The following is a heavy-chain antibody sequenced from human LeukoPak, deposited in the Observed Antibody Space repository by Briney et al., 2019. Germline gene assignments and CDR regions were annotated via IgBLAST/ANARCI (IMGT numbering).Heavy chain of an antibody. CDR2: ISLSSSPI. CDR1: GFSFSSHS. CDR3: ARWLAVAGEFDY. Sequence: GGSLRLSCAASGFSFSSHSMTWVRQAPGKGLEWVSYISLSSSPIYYADSVKGRFTVSRDNAKNSVYLQMNSLRADGTAVYYCARWLAVAGEFDYWGQGTLVTVSS. D-gene: IGHD6-19*01. J-gene: IGHJ4*02. V-gene: IGHV3-48*01.